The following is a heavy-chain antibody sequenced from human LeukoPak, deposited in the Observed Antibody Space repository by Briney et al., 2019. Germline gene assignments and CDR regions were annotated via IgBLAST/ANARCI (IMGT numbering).Heavy chain of an antibody. CDR3: AKGSSGYFFDL. V-gene: IGHV3-23*01. J-gene: IGHJ4*02. Sequence: PGGSLRLSCAASGFIFNNYGLVWVRQAPGKGLEWVSAISNDGGGTTYADFVKGRFSVSRDNSKNTLFLQMNSLRAEDTALYYCAKGSSGYFFDLWGQGTQVTVSS. CDR1: GFIFNNYG. D-gene: IGHD3-22*01. CDR2: ISNDGGGT.